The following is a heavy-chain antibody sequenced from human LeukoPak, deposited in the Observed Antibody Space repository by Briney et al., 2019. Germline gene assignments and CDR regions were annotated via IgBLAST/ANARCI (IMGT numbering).Heavy chain of an antibody. CDR3: ARGDRGSLDY. V-gene: IGHV1-18*01. J-gene: IGHJ4*02. Sequence: ASVKVSCKASGYSFTTYGITWVRQAPGQGLEWMGWISAYNGNTSYAQKFQGRVTMTTDTSTSTAYMELGSLRSDDTAVYYCARGDRGSLDYWGQGTLVTVSS. CDR2: ISAYNGNT. CDR1: GYSFTTYG. D-gene: IGHD3-16*01.